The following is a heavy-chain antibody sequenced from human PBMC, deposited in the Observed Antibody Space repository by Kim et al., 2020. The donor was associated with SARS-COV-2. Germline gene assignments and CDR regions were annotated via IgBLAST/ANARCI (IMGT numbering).Heavy chain of an antibody. V-gene: IGHV3-74*01. J-gene: IGHJ3*02. D-gene: IGHD2-21*02. CDR3: ARVYCGGDCYYPSNAFDI. Sequence: KGRFTISRDNAKNTLYLQMNSLRAEDTAVYYCARVYCGGDCYYPSNAFDIWGQGTMVTVSS.